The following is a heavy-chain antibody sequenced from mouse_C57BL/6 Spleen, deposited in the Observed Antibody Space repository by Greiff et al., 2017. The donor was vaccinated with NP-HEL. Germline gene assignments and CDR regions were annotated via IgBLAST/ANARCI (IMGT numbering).Heavy chain of an antibody. V-gene: IGHV3-6*01. CDR2: ISYDGSN. CDR1: GYSITSGYY. D-gene: IGHD1-1*01. J-gene: IGHJ4*01. CDR3: AREDYGSSYYAMDY. Sequence: EVKLQESGPGLVKPSQSLSLTCSVTGYSITSGYYWNWIRQFPGNKLEWMGYISYDGSNNYNPSLKNRISITREKSKNQFFLKLNSVTTEDTATYYCAREDYGSSYYAMDYWGQGTSVTVSS.